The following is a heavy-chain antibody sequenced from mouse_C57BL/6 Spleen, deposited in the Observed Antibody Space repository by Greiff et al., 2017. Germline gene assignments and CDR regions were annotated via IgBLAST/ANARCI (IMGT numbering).Heavy chain of an antibody. Sequence: VQLQQSGAELVRPGASVKLSCTASGFNIKDDYMHWVKQRPEQGLEWIGWIDPENGDTEYASKFQGKATITADTSSNTAYLQLSSLTSEDTAVYYCTPGSWDYWGQGTTLTVSS. CDR2: IDPENGDT. CDR3: TPGSWDY. J-gene: IGHJ2*01. D-gene: IGHD1-1*02. V-gene: IGHV14-4*01. CDR1: GFNIKDDY.